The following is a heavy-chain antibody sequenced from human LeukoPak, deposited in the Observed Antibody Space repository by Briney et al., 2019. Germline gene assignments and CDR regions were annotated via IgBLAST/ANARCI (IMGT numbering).Heavy chain of an antibody. J-gene: IGHJ4*02. CDR1: GGPISNYY. V-gene: IGHV4-59*08. CDR3: AISRGLAGAATVIDY. D-gene: IGHD6-25*01. Sequence: SETLSLTCTVSGGPISNYYWTWIRQSPGQGLEWIGYVYNSGITDYNPSLKSRLTISVDTSKNQFSLKLSSMTAADTAVYYCAISRGLAGAATVIDYWGQGTLVTLSS. CDR2: VYNSGIT.